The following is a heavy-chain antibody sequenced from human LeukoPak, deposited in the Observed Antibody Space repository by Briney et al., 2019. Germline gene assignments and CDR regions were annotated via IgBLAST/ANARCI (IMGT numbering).Heavy chain of an antibody. CDR2: INPNSGGT. D-gene: IGHD6-13*01. J-gene: IGHJ4*02. V-gene: IGHV1-2*02. CDR1: GYTFTGYY. Sequence: ASVKVSCKASGYTFTGYYMHWVRQAPGQGLEWMGWINPNSGGTIYAQKFQGRVTMTEDTSTDTAYMELSSLRSEDTAVYYCATGFRYSSTSFDYWGQGTLVTVSS. CDR3: ATGFRYSSTSFDY.